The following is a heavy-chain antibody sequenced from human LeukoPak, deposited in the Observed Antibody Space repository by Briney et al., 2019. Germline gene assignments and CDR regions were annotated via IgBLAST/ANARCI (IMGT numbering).Heavy chain of an antibody. CDR2: ISGSGGST. D-gene: IGHD3-10*01. CDR1: GFTFSSYA. J-gene: IGHJ4*02. V-gene: IGHV3-23*01. CDR3: AKVAKYYYGSETYYFFEH. Sequence: QSGGSLRLSCAASGFTFSSYAMSWVRQAPGKGLEWVSAISGSGGSTYYADSVKGRFTISRDNSKNTLYLQMNSLRAEDTAVYYCAKVAKYYYGSETYYFFEHWGQGTPVTASS.